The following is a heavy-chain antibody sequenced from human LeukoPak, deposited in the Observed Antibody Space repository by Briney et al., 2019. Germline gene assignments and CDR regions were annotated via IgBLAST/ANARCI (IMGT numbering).Heavy chain of an antibody. V-gene: IGHV1-8*01. CDR3: ARAYDFPDY. J-gene: IGHJ4*02. CDR1: GYTFTNYD. Sequence: ASVKVSCKASGYTFTNYDINWVRQATGQGLEWMGWMNPNSGNTSYAQKFQGRVTMTRDTSTSTVYMELSSLRSEDTAVYYCARAYDFPDYWGQGTLVTVSS. CDR2: MNPNSGNT. D-gene: IGHD3-3*01.